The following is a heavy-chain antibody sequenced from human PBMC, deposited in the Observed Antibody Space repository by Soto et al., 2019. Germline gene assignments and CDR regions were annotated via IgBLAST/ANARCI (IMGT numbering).Heavy chain of an antibody. CDR3: AKELGITMVRGFITGALDYYVIYV. D-gene: IGHD3-10*01. V-gene: IGHV3-9*01. CDR2: ISWNSGSI. J-gene: IGHJ6*02. Sequence: PGGSLRLSCAASGFTFDDYAMLWVRQAPGKGLEWVSGISWNSGSIGYADSVKGRFTISRDNAKNSLYLQMNSLRAEDTALYYCAKELGITMVRGFITGALDYYVIYVPTQRTTVTVS. CDR1: GFTFDDYA.